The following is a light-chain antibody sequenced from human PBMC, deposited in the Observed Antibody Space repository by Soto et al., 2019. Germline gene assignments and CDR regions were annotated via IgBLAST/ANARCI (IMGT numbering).Light chain of an antibody. CDR1: QSVSSY. CDR2: DAS. CDR3: QQRSNWPVT. J-gene: IGKJ3*01. Sequence: EILLTQSPATLSLSPGERATLSCRASQSVSSYLAWYQQKPGQAPRLLIYDASNRATGIPTRFSGSGSGTDFTLTISSLEPEDFAVYYRQQRSNWPVTFGPGTKVDIK. V-gene: IGKV3-11*01.